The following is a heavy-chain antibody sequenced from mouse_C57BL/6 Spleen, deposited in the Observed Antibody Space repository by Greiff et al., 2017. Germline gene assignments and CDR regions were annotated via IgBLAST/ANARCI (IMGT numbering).Heavy chain of an antibody. Sequence: QVQLKQPGAELVMPGASVKLSCKASGYTFTSYWMHWVKQRPGQGLEWIGEIDPSDSYTNYNQKFKGKSTLTVDKSSSTAYMQLSSLTSEDSAVYYCARGEHYDAVAYWGQGTLVTVSA. V-gene: IGHV1-69*01. CDR2: IDPSDSYT. CDR1: GYTFTSYW. CDR3: ARGEHYDAVAY. J-gene: IGHJ3*01. D-gene: IGHD2-4*01.